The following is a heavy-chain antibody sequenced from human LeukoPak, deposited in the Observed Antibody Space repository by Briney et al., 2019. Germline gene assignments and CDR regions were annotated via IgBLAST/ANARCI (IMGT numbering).Heavy chain of an antibody. D-gene: IGHD3-22*01. CDR2: ISSSGSTI. CDR1: GFTFSDYY. J-gene: IGHJ5*02. Sequence: KTGGSLRLSCAASGFTFSDYYMSWIRQAPGKGLEWVSYISSSGSTIYYADSVKGRFTISRDNAKNSLYLQMNSLRAEDTAVYYCARDENYDSSGYYTPLRFDPWGQGTLVTVSS. V-gene: IGHV3-11*04. CDR3: ARDENYDSSGYYTPLRFDP.